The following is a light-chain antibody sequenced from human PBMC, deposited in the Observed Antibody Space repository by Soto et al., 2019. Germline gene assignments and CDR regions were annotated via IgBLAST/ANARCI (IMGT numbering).Light chain of an antibody. CDR3: RQYYSFPPT. J-gene: IGKJ1*01. CDR1: QGISSY. V-gene: IGKV1D-8*02. CDR2: AAA. Sequence: AISMTHAPSLLPASTGDRVTITCRMRQGISSYLAWYQQKPGKAPELLSYAAATLQSGVPSRFRGSGWGTDFTLAISCLQSEDFATYYCRQYYSFPPTFGQGTKVDIK.